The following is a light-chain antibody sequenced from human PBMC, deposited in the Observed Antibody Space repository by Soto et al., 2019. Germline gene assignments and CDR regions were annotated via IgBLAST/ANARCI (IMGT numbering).Light chain of an antibody. CDR2: AAS. J-gene: IGKJ1*01. CDR1: QSIANY. V-gene: IGKV1-39*01. Sequence: DIQMTQSPSSLSASVGDGVTITCRASQSIANYLNWYQQKPGKAPKLLIYAASTLESGVPSRFSGSGSGTDFTLTISSLQPEDFATYYCQQSYNNPKTFGQGTKVDIK. CDR3: QQSYNNPKT.